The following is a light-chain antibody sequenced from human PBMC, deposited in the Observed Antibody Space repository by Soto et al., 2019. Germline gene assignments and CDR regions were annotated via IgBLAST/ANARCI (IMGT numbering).Light chain of an antibody. CDR3: QQYNTLNT. Sequence: EIAMTQSPATLSVSPGQRATLSCRASQNVNSNLAWYQQKPGHAPSLLMYNVSTRATGFPARFSGSGSGTEFTLTIRSLQSEDSAIYYCQQYNTLNTFGQGTKLEIK. CDR2: NVS. J-gene: IGKJ2*01. CDR1: QNVNSN. V-gene: IGKV3-15*01.